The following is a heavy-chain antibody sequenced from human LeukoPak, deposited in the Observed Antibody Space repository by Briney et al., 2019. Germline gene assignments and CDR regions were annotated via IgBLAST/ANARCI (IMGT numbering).Heavy chain of an antibody. J-gene: IGHJ6*02. CDR1: GFTFSSYG. V-gene: IGHV3-33*01. CDR2: IWYDGSNK. CDR3: ARPFHDWYPRHGMDV. Sequence: PGGSLRLSCAASGFTFSSYGMHWVRQAPGKGLEWVAVIWYDGSNKYYADSVKGRFTISRDNSKNTLYLQMNSLRAEDTAVYYCARPFHDWYPRHGMDVWGQGTTVTVSS. D-gene: IGHD3-9*01.